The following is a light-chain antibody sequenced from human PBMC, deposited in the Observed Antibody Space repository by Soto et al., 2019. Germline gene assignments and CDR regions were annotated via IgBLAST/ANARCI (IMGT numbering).Light chain of an antibody. CDR2: GAS. Sequence: EIVLTQSPGTLSLSPGERATLSCRASQSVSSSYLAWYQQKPGQAPSLLIYGASSRATGIPDRFSGSGSGTDFTLTISRLEPEDFAMYYCQQYGSSPGTFGGGTKVEIK. CDR3: QQYGSSPGT. CDR1: QSVSSSY. V-gene: IGKV3-20*01. J-gene: IGKJ4*01.